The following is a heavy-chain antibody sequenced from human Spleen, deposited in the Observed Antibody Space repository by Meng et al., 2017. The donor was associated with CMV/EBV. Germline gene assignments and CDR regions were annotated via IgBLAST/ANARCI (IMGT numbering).Heavy chain of an antibody. CDR2: IDTDGDT. J-gene: IGHJ6*02. CDR1: GFTFSTYD. CDR3: ARRFRFNGMDV. Sequence: GGSLRLSCAASGFTFSTYDMHWVRQATGKGLEWVSGIDTDGDTYYRDFAKGRFTISRENAKNSLYLQMNSLRAGDTAVYYCARRFRFNGMDVWGQGTTVTVSS. D-gene: IGHD3-3*01. V-gene: IGHV3-13*01.